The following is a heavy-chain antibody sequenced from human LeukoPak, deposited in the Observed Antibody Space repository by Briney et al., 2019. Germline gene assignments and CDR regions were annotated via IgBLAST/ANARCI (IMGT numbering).Heavy chain of an antibody. D-gene: IGHD4-17*01. J-gene: IGHJ4*02. CDR3: ARLILPGDYDY. V-gene: IGHV4-39*07. CDR1: GGSISSSSYY. CDR2: IYYSGST. Sequence: SETLSLTCTASGGSISSSSYYWGWIRQPPGKGLEWIGSIYYSGSTYYNPSLKSRVTISVDTSKNQFSLKLSSVTAADTAVYYCARLILPGDYDYWGQGTLVTVSS.